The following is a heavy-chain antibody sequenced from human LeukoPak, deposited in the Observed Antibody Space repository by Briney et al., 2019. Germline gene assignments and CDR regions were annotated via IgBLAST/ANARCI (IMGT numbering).Heavy chain of an antibody. Sequence: SVKVSRKPSGGTFSSYAISWVRPAPGQGLEWMGGIIPIFGTATYAQKFQGRVTITTAESTSTAYMELSSLRSEDTGVYYCARAGSFDRRYFDYWRQGTLVTVSS. CDR1: GGTFSSYA. J-gene: IGHJ4*02. D-gene: IGHD1-14*01. CDR3: ARAGSFDRRYFDY. V-gene: IGHV1-69*05. CDR2: IIPIFGTA.